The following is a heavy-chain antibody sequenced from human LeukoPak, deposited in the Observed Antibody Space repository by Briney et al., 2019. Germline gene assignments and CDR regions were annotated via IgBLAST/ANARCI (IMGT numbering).Heavy chain of an antibody. CDR2: INYSGST. J-gene: IGHJ4*02. CDR1: GGSISSYY. CDR3: ARVRAIGFCSGGGCPLDY. D-gene: IGHD2-15*01. V-gene: IGHV4-59*01. Sequence: SETLSLTCTVSGGSISSYYWSWTRQSPGKGLEWIGYINYSGSTNYNPSLKSRVTISVDTSKNQFSLKLSSVTAADTAVYHCARVRAIGFCSGGGCPLDYWGQGALVTVSS.